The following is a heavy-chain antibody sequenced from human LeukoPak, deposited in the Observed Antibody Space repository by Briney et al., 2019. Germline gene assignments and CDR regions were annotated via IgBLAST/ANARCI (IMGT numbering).Heavy chain of an antibody. CDR3: ARHNNRVAGDNDY. D-gene: IGHD6-19*01. Sequence: SETLSLTCTVSGGAISSSSYYWGWIRQPPGKGLEWIGSIYYSGSTYYNPSLKSRVTISVDTSKNQFSLKLSSVTAADTAVYYCARHNNRVAGDNDYWGQGTLVTVSS. CDR2: IYYSGST. CDR1: GGAISSSSYY. J-gene: IGHJ4*02. V-gene: IGHV4-39*01.